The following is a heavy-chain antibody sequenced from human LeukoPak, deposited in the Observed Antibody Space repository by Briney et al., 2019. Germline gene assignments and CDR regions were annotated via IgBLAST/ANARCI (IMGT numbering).Heavy chain of an antibody. J-gene: IGHJ3*02. D-gene: IGHD4-17*01. CDR1: GYTFTSYA. CDR3: ARVRNYGDYAFAFDI. V-gene: IGHV1-18*01. CDR2: ISAYNGNT. Sequence: ASVKVSCKASGYTFTSYAMNWVRQAPGQGLEWMGWISAYNGNTNYAQKLQGRVTMTTDTSTSTAYMELRSLRSDDTAVYYCARVRNYGDYAFAFDIWGQGTMVTVSS.